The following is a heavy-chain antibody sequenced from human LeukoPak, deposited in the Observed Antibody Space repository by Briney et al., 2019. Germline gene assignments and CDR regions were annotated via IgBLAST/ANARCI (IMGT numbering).Heavy chain of an antibody. V-gene: IGHV1-69*05. J-gene: IGHJ3*02. CDR3: ARNVGAAYDAFDI. Sequence: GASVKVSCKASGGTFSSYAISWVRQAPGQGLEWMGGIIPIFGTANYAQKFRGRVTITTDESTSTAYMELSSLRSEDTAVYYCARNVGAAYDAFDIWGQGTMVTVSS. CDR1: GGTFSSYA. CDR2: IIPIFGTA. D-gene: IGHD2-15*01.